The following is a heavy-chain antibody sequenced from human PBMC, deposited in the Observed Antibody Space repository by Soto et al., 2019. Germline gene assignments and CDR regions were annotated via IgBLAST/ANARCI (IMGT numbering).Heavy chain of an antibody. CDR3: ASDAAPTDY. J-gene: IGHJ4*02. CDR1: GYTFTSYH. Sequence: QVQLVQSGAEVKKPGASVKVSCKTSGYTFTSYHISWVRQAPGQGLEWMGWISAYNIKTNYAQKFQGRVTMTTDTLTRTAYMELRRRLSDATVVYYRASDAAPTDYWGQGTLVTVSS. D-gene: IGHD6-25*01. CDR2: ISAYNIKT. V-gene: IGHV1-18*01.